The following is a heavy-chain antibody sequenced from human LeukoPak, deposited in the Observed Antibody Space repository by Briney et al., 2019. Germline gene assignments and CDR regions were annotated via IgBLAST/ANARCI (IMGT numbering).Heavy chain of an antibody. CDR2: MNPNSGNT. CDR1: GYTFTSYD. Sequence: ASVKVSCKASGYTFTSYDINWVRQATGQGLEWMGWMNPNSGNTGYAQKFQGRVTMTRNTSISTAYMELSSLRSGDTAVYYCARGPYYYYGMDVWGQGTTVTVSS. CDR3: ARGPYYYYGMDV. J-gene: IGHJ6*02. V-gene: IGHV1-8*01.